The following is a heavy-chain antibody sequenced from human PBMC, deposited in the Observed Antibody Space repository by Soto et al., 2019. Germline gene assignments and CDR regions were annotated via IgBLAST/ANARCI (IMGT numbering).Heavy chain of an antibody. CDR1: GGTFNYNT. J-gene: IGHJ5*02. Sequence: QVQLVQSGAEVRKPGSSVKVSCKASGGTFNYNTVNWVRQAPGQGLEWMGGLVPIFGTPNYAQKFQGRVTIIADGATSTAYMELNSLTFEDTAVYYCASGSGLNWFDPWGQGTLVTVSS. D-gene: IGHD6-19*01. V-gene: IGHV1-69*12. CDR3: ASGSGLNWFDP. CDR2: LVPIFGTP.